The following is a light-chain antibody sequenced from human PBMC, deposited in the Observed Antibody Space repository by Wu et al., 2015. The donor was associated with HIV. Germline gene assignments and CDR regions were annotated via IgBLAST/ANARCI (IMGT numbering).Light chain of an antibody. Sequence: ETVLTQSPATLSLSPGERATLSCRASQSVGYSLAWYQHKPGQALRLLIHDVSSRATGIPARFSGSGSGTEFTLTISSLKPEDFAVYYCQQRRNWPRSFGQGTKLEIK. V-gene: IGKV3-11*01. J-gene: IGKJ2*03. CDR2: DVS. CDR1: QSVGYS. CDR3: QQRRNWPRS.